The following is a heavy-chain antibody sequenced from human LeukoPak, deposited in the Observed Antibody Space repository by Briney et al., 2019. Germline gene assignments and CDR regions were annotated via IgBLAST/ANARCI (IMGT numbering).Heavy chain of an antibody. J-gene: IGHJ4*02. Sequence: SETLSLXCTVSGGSISSYYWSWIRQPPGKGLEWIGYIYYSGSTNYNPSLKSRVTISVDTSKNQFSLKLSSVTAADTAVYYCARTLWSVSYFDYWGQGTLVTVSS. D-gene: IGHD3-3*01. CDR1: GGSISSYY. CDR2: IYYSGST. CDR3: ARTLWSVSYFDY. V-gene: IGHV4-59*08.